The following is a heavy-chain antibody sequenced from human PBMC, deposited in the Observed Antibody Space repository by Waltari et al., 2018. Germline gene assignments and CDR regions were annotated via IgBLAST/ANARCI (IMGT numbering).Heavy chain of an antibody. J-gene: IGHJ4*02. CDR3: ARATATGATPEY. Sequence: EVQLVESGGDLVQPGGSLRLSCAASGFTVSNTHIPWVRQAPGKGLEWVSIIYAGGTTYYADSVKGRFTISRDSSKNTVNLQMNILRPEDSAVYYCARATATGATPEYWGQGTLVTVSS. CDR2: IYAGGTT. V-gene: IGHV3-66*02. D-gene: IGHD7-27*01. CDR1: GFTVSNTH.